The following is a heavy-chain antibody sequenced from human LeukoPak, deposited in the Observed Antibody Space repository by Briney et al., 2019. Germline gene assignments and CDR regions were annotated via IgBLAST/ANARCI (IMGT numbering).Heavy chain of an antibody. CDR2: ISKDGSVE. D-gene: IGHD3-3*01. Sequence: PGGSLRLSCAASGFTFSSYAMPWVRQTPGKGLEWVAVISKDGSVEYYADSVKGRLTISRDNSKNMLYLQMNSLRAEDTALYYCATSHRDFGVVIPYDYWGQGTLVTVSS. V-gene: IGHV3-30*04. J-gene: IGHJ4*02. CDR3: ATSHRDFGVVIPYDY. CDR1: GFTFSSYA.